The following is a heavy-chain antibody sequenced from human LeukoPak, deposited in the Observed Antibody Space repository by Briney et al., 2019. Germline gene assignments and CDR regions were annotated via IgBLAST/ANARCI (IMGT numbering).Heavy chain of an antibody. Sequence: ASVKVSCKASGYTFTSYDINWVRQATGQGLEWMGWMNPNSGNTGYAQKFQGRVTMTRNTSISTAYMELSSLRSEDTAVYYCATYDYSNDYYYYGMDVWGQGTTVTVSS. D-gene: IGHD4-11*01. CDR2: MNPNSGNT. V-gene: IGHV1-8*01. CDR1: GYTFTSYD. J-gene: IGHJ6*02. CDR3: ATYDYSNDYYYYGMDV.